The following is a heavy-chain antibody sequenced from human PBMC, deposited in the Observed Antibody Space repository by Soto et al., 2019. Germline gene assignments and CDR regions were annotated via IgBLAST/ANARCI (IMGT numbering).Heavy chain of an antibody. D-gene: IGHD3-22*01. J-gene: IGHJ5*02. CDR3: AHRRSTYYYDSTFDP. Sequence: SGPTLVNPTQTLTLTWTFSGFSLSTSGMCVSWIRQPPGKALEWLALIYWDDDKRYSPSLKSRLTITKDTSKNQVVLTMTNMDPVDTATYYCAHRRSTYYYDSTFDPWGQGTLVTVSS. CDR1: GFSLSTSGMC. V-gene: IGHV2-5*08. CDR2: IYWDDDK.